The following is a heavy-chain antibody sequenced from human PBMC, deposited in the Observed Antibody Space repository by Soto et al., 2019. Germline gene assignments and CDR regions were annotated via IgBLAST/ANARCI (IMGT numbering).Heavy chain of an antibody. J-gene: IGHJ3*02. CDR3: AIEVVAAADDAFDI. CDR1: GYTFTTYD. V-gene: IGHV1-8*01. CDR2: MNPKSGNT. Sequence: QVQLVQSGAELKKPGTSVKVSCKASGYTFTTYDIHWVRQATGQGLEWMGWMNPKSGNTGYAQKFQGRVTMTRNTSISTAYMEVSSLRSDDRAVYYCAIEVVAAADDAFDIWGQGTMVSVSS. D-gene: IGHD3-22*01.